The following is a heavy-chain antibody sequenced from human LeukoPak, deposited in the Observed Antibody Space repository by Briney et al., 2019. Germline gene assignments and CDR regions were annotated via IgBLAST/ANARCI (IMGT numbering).Heavy chain of an antibody. Sequence: ASVNVSCKASGYTFTSYDINWVRQATGQGLERMGWMNPNSGNTGYAQKFQGRVTMTRNTSISTAYMELSSLRSEDTAVYYCARDQYSYGSDAFDIWGQGTMVTVSS. CDR1: GYTFTSYD. J-gene: IGHJ3*02. D-gene: IGHD5-18*01. CDR2: MNPNSGNT. V-gene: IGHV1-8*01. CDR3: ARDQYSYGSDAFDI.